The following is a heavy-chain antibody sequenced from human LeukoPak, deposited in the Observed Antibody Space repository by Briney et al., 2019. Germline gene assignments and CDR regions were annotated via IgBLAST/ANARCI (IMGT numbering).Heavy chain of an antibody. V-gene: IGHV3-15*07. D-gene: IGHD1-26*01. CDR2: IKSKTDGGTT. CDR3: AKDAGVGSGSYYAAGPYFDY. CDR1: GFTFSNAW. J-gene: IGHJ4*02. Sequence: GGSLRLSCAASGFTFSNAWMNWVRQAPGKGLEWVGRIKSKTDGGTTDYAAPVKGRFTISRDDSKNTLYLQMNSLKTEDTAVYYCAKDAGVGSGSYYAAGPYFDYWGQGTLVTVSS.